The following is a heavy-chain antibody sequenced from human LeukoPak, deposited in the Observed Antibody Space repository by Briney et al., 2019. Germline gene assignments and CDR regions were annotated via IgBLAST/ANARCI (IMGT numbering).Heavy chain of an antibody. CDR1: GGSISSSSYY. Sequence: SETLSLTCTVSGGSISSSSYYWGWIRQPPGKRLEWIGSIYYSGSTYYNPSLKSRVTISVDTSKNQFSLKLSSVTAADTAVYYCARNRAPLKYYYDSSGYYYDNYWGQGTLVTVSS. J-gene: IGHJ4*02. V-gene: IGHV4-39*01. CDR3: ARNRAPLKYYYDSSGYYYDNY. CDR2: IYYSGST. D-gene: IGHD3-22*01.